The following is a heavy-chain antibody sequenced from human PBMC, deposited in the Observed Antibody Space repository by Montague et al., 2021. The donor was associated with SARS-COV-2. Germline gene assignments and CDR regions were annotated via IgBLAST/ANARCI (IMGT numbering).Heavy chain of an antibody. V-gene: IGHV3-30*18. CDR2: ISYEGSIQ. J-gene: IGHJ4*02. CDR3: AKDATIFWFERGRGTFDN. CDR1: GSSFNNFA. D-gene: IGHD3-10*01. Sequence: SLRLSCAASGSSFNNFAMHWARQAPGQGLEWVAVISYEGSIQYYADSVKGRFAISRDWSKNTLYLQMSSLRPEDTAVYYCAKDATIFWFERGRGTFDNWGRGTLVAVSS.